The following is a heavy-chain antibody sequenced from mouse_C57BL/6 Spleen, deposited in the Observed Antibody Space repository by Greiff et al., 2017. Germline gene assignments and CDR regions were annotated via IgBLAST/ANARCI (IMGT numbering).Heavy chain of an antibody. V-gene: IGHV5-4*03. Sequence: EVMLVESGGGLVKPGGSLKLSCAASGFTFSSYAMSWVRQTPEKRLEWVATISDGGSYTYYPDNVKGRFTISRDNAKNNLYLQMSHLKSEDTAMYYCARGLIYDGYYFDYWGQGTTLTVSS. D-gene: IGHD2-3*01. J-gene: IGHJ2*01. CDR2: ISDGGSYT. CDR1: GFTFSSYA. CDR3: ARGLIYDGYYFDY.